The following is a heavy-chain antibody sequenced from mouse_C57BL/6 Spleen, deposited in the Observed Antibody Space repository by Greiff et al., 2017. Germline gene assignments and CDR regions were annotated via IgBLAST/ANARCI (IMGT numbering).Heavy chain of an antibody. CDR2: ISDGGSYT. D-gene: IGHD1-1*01. Sequence: EVQLVESGGGLVKPGGSLKLSCAASGFTFSSYAMSWVRQTPEKRLEWVATISDGGSYTYYPDNVKGRFTISRNNAKNNLYLQMSHLKSEDTAMYCCARVLLRYLFDYWGQGATLTVSS. CDR3: ARVLLRYLFDY. V-gene: IGHV5-4*01. J-gene: IGHJ2*01. CDR1: GFTFSSYA.